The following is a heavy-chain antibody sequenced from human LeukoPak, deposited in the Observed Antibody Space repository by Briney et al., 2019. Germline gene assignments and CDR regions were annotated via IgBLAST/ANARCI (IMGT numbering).Heavy chain of an antibody. CDR2: INPNSGGT. Sequence: GTSVKVSCKASGYTFTGYYMHWVRQAPGQGLEWMGWINPNSGGTNYAQKFQGRVTMTRDTSISTAYMELSRLRSDDTAVYYCAKNYCSSTSCYENYYYMDVWGKGTTVTVSS. CDR3: AKNYCSSTSCYENYYYMDV. CDR1: GYTFTGYY. J-gene: IGHJ6*03. V-gene: IGHV1-2*02. D-gene: IGHD2-2*01.